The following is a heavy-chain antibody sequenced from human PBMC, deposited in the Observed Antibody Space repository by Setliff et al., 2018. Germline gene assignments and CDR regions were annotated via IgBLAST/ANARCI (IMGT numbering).Heavy chain of an antibody. Sequence: GGSLRLSCAASGFTFSDYDMNWVRQAPGKALEWISFISHGGATKFYADSVKGRFTISRDKAKNTLYPQMNSLRAEDTAIYYCARQLRHAFDIWGQGTMVTVSS. D-gene: IGHD1-1*01. CDR2: ISHGGATK. V-gene: IGHV3-23*01. J-gene: IGHJ3*02. CDR3: ARQLRHAFDI. CDR1: GFTFSDYD.